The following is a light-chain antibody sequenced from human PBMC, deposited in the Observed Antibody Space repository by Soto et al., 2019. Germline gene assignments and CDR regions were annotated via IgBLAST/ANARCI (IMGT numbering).Light chain of an antibody. CDR2: DAS. V-gene: IGKV3-11*01. J-gene: IGKJ4*01. CDR3: QQRYNWLT. Sequence: IVLTQSPATLSLSPGERATLSCRAGQSIRTYLAWYQQKSGQAPRLLIYDASNRATGTPARFSGSGSGTDFTLTISSLEPEDSAVYYCQQRYNWLTFGGGTKVESK. CDR1: QSIRTY.